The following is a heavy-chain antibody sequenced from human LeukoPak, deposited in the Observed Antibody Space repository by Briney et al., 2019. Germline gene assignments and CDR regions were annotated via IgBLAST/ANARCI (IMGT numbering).Heavy chain of an antibody. CDR1: GYTFTSYG. CDR2: ICAYNGNT. D-gene: IGHD2-2*02. J-gene: IGHJ3*02. CDR3: AREETCSSTSCDIVTDAFDI. V-gene: IGHV1-18*01. Sequence: GASVKVSCKASGYTFTSYGISWARQAPGQGLEWMGWICAYNGNTNYAQTLQGRVTMTTDTSTSTAYMELSSLRSEDTAVYYCAREETCSSTSCDIVTDAFDIWGRGTMVTVFS.